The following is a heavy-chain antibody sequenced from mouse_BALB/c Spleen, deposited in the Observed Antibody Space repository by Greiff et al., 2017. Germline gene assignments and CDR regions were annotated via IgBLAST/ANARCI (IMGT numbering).Heavy chain of an antibody. V-gene: IGHV14-4*02. Sequence: EVKVVESGAELVRSGASVKLSCTASGFNIKDYYMHWVKQRPEQGLEWIGWIDPENGDTEYAPKFQGKATMTADTSSNTAYLQLSSLTSEDTAVYYFTLMITARVMDYWGQGTSVTVSS. J-gene: IGHJ4*01. D-gene: IGHD2-4*01. CDR2: IDPENGDT. CDR1: GFNIKDYY. CDR3: TLMITARVMDY.